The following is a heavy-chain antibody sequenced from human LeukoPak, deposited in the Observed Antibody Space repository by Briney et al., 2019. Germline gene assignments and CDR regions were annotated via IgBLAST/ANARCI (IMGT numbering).Heavy chain of an antibody. CDR3: AKGYCSSTSCYGGS. J-gene: IGHJ4*02. Sequence: GGSLRLSCAASGITFSNSAMSWVRQAPGKGLEWVSAIRGRGGNTYYADSVKGRFTVSRDNSKNTLYLQTNSLRAEDTAVYYCAKGYCSSTSCYGGSWGQGTLVTVSS. CDR1: GITFSNSA. D-gene: IGHD2-2*01. V-gene: IGHV3-23*01. CDR2: IRGRGGNT.